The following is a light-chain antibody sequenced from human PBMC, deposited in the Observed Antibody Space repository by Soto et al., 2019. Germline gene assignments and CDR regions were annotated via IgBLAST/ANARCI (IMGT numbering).Light chain of an antibody. CDR2: EVT. V-gene: IGLV2-8*01. Sequence: QSALTQPPSASGSPGQSVTISCAGPSSDVGGYNYVSWYQQHPGKAPKLLVYEVTKRPSCVPDRFSGSRSGNTACLTVSGLQTEDEADYYCSSFAGRSIFVFGSGTKLTVL. CDR1: SSDVGGYNY. CDR3: SSFAGRSIFV. J-gene: IGLJ1*01.